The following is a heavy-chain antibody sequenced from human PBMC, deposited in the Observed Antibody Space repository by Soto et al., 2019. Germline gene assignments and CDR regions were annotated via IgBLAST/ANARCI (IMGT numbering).Heavy chain of an antibody. V-gene: IGHV1-3*01. D-gene: IGHD2-8*01. CDR1: GYTFTSYA. CDR2: INAGNGNT. Sequence: ASVKVSFKASGYTFTSYAMHWVRQAPGQRLEWMGWINAGNGNTKYSQKFQGRVTITRDTSASTAYMELSSLRSEDTAVYYCASDPAVLSGLGYGDFWGQGTLVTAPQ. CDR3: ASDPAVLSGLGYGDF. J-gene: IGHJ4*02.